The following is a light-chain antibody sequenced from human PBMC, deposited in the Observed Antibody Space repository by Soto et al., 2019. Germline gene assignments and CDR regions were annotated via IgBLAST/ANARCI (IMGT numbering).Light chain of an antibody. J-gene: IGKJ1*01. CDR1: QSISSY. Sequence: QMNQSPSSLSASVGDRVTITCRASQSISSYLNWYQQKPGKAPKLLIYAASSLQSGVPSRFSGSGSGTKFTLTISSLQPDDFATYYCQHYNSYSEAFGQGAKVDI. CDR3: QHYNSYSEA. V-gene: IGKV1-39*01. CDR2: AAS.